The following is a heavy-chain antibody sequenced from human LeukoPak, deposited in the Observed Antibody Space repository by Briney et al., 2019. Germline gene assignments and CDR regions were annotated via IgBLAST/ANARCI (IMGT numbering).Heavy chain of an antibody. CDR1: GGSMSSYH. D-gene: IGHD6-19*01. CDR3: ARRQGIAVAPFDY. V-gene: IGHV4-59*08. Sequence: SETLSLTCAVSGGSMSSYHWNWIRQPPGKGLEWIAYIYYSGSTNYNPSLKSRVTISVDTSKNQFSLKLSSVTAADTAVYYCARRQGIAVAPFDYWGQGTLVTVSS. CDR2: IYYSGST. J-gene: IGHJ4*02.